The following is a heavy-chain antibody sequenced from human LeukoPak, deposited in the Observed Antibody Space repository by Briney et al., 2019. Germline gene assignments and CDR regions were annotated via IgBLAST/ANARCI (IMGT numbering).Heavy chain of an antibody. CDR3: ARARIVGATKTKVQFDP. J-gene: IGHJ5*02. D-gene: IGHD1-26*01. CDR1: GGTFSSYA. CDR2: IIPIFGTA. V-gene: IGHV1-69*05. Sequence: GASVKVSCKASGGTFSSYAISWVRQAPGQGLEWMGGIIPIFGTANYAQKFQGRVTITTDESTSTAYMELSSLRSDDTAVYYCARARIVGATKTKVQFDPWGQGTLVTVSS.